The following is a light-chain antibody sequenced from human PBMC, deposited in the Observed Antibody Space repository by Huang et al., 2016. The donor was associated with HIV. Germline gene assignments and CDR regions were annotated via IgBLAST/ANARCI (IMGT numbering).Light chain of an antibody. CDR2: GAS. CDR3: QQRSDWPLT. CDR1: QSVSAY. Sequence: EIVLTQSPAILSLSPGERATLSCRASQSVSAYLAWYQQKPGQAPRLLIYGASNRATGIPARFSGRGSGTDFTLTISSLEPEDFAVYYCQQRSDWPLTFGGGTKVEIK. J-gene: IGKJ4*01. V-gene: IGKV3-11*01.